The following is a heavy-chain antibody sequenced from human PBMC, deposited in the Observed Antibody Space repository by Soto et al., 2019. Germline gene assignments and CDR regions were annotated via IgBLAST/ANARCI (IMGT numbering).Heavy chain of an antibody. CDR1: GYTFTSYG. J-gene: IGHJ6*02. CDR3: ARVGGGEVAGKGYYYYGMDV. D-gene: IGHD6-19*01. Sequence: ASVKVSCKASGYTFTSYGISWVRQAPGQGLEWMGWISAYNGNTNYAQKLQGRVTMTTDTSTSTAYMELRSLRSDDTAVYYCARVGGGEVAGKGYYYYGMDVWGQGTTVTVSS. CDR2: ISAYNGNT. V-gene: IGHV1-18*01.